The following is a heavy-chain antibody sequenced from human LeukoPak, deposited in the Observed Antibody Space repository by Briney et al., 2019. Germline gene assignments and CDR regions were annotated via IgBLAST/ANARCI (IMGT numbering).Heavy chain of an antibody. J-gene: IGHJ6*02. CDR3: LRDCNNIRCSGARMDV. D-gene: IGHD2/OR15-2a*01. CDR2: IGTVGDT. V-gene: IGHV3-13*01. Sequence: GESLRLSCAASGFTFSNYDMHWVRQATGKGLEWVSSIGTVGDTYYSDSVKGRFTIPRENAKNSWYLQMSSLRAGDTAVYYCLRDCNNIRCSGARMDVWGQGTTVIVSS. CDR1: GFTFSNYD.